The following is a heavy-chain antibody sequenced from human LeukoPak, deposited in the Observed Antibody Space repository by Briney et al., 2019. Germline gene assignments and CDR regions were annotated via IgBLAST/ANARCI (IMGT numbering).Heavy chain of an antibody. V-gene: IGHV3-21*01. D-gene: IGHD1-26*01. CDR1: GFTFSLYS. Sequence: GGSLRLSCTASGFTFSLYSMNWVRQAPGKGLEWVSSISSTSAYIYSADSVKGRFAISRDDAKNSLYLQMNSLRAEDTAVYYCARAVGRGSGAHFDYWGQGTLVTVSS. CDR3: ARAVGRGSGAHFDY. J-gene: IGHJ4*02. CDR2: ISSTSAYI.